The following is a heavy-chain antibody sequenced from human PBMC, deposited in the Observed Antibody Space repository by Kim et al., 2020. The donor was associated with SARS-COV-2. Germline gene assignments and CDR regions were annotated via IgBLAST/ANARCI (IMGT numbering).Heavy chain of an antibody. D-gene: IGHD6-19*01. CDR1: GYTFIIYV. J-gene: IGHJ4*02. CDR3: ARGSGWAFDY. Sequence: ASVKVSCKASGYTFIIYVMHWVRQAPGQRLEWMGLISIGHDDTKYSQKFRGRVTITRDTTASTAYMELSSLRSEDTAVYYCARGSGWAFDYWGQGTLVTV. V-gene: IGHV1-3*04. CDR2: ISIGHDDT.